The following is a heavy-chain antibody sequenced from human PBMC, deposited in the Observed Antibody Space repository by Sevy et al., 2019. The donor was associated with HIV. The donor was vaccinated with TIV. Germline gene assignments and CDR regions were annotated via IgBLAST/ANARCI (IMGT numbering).Heavy chain of an antibody. J-gene: IGHJ4*02. Sequence: GGSLRLSCAASGFTFSSYAMSWVRQAPGKGLEWVSAISGSGGSTYYADSVKGRFTISRDNSKNTLYLQMNSLRAEDTAVYYCAKDLPITYYYDSSGYGFDYWDQGTLVTVSS. CDR3: AKDLPITYYYDSSGYGFDY. CDR1: GFTFSSYA. D-gene: IGHD3-22*01. CDR2: ISGSGGST. V-gene: IGHV3-23*01.